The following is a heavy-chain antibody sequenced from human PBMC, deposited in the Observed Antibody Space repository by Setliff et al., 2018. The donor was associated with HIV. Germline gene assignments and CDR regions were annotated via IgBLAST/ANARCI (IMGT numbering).Heavy chain of an antibody. V-gene: IGHV4-39*01. CDR1: GGSISSSSYY. CDR2: MFYTGSA. CDR3: ARQFRYPGIAVAGIDY. J-gene: IGHJ4*02. D-gene: IGHD6-19*01. Sequence: PSETLSLTCTVSGGSISSSSYYWGWVRQPPGKGLEWIGTMFYTGSAYYTPSPKSRVTISVDTSKNQFSLKLSSVTAADTAVYYCARQFRYPGIAVAGIDYWGQGTLVTVSS.